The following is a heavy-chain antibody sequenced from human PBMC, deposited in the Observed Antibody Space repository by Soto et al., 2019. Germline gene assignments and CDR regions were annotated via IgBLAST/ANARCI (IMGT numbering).Heavy chain of an antibody. CDR2: IYPGDSDT. CDR1: GYSFNTYW. J-gene: IGHJ6*02. V-gene: IGHV5-51*01. Sequence: PGESLKISCKGSGYSFNTYWLAWVRQTPGKGLEWMGIIYPGDSDTRYSPSFQGQVTFSADKSISTAYLQWSSLRASDTAMYYCVGQTSQSQYYYYYDMDVWGQGTTVTVSS. D-gene: IGHD2-2*01. CDR3: VGQTSQSQYYYYYDMDV.